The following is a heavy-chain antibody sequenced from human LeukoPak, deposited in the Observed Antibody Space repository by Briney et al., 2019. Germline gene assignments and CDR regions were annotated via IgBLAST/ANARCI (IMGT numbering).Heavy chain of an antibody. CDR2: INSDGSST. D-gene: IGHD5-12*01. CDR1: GFTFSSYR. CDR3: ARADIVATISDY. V-gene: IGHV3-74*01. Sequence: GGSLRLSCAASGFTFSSYRMHWVRQAPGKGLVWVSRINSDGSSTSYADSVKGRFTISRDNAKNTLYLQMNSLRAEDTALYYCARADIVATISDYWGQGTLVTVSS. J-gene: IGHJ4*02.